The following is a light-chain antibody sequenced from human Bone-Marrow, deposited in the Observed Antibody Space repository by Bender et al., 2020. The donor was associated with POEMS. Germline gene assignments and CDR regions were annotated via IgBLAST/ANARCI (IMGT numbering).Light chain of an antibody. CDR1: SSDVGGYKY. CDR2: DVI. Sequence: QSALSQPASVSGSPGQSITISCTGTSSDVGGYKYVSWYQQHPGKAPKLIIFDVINRPSGVSNRFSGSKSGKTASLTVSGLQAEDEADYYCVSYAGSNNWVFGGGTKLTVL. CDR3: VSYAGSNNWV. J-gene: IGLJ3*02. V-gene: IGLV2-14*03.